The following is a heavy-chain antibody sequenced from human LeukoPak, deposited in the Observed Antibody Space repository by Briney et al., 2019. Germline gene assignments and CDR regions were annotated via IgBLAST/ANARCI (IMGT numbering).Heavy chain of an antibody. CDR3: ARVRGYHFEY. CDR1: GGSFSGYY. V-gene: IGHV4-34*01. Sequence: SETLSLTCAVYGGSFSGYYWSWIRQPPGKGLEWIGEINHSGSTNYNPSLKSRVTISVDTSKNQFSLKLSSVTAADTAVYYCARVRGYHFEYWGQGTLVTVSS. D-gene: IGHD5-18*01. J-gene: IGHJ4*02. CDR2: INHSGST.